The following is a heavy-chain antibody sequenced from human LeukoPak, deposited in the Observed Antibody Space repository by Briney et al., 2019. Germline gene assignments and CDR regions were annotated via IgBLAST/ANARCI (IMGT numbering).Heavy chain of an antibody. Sequence: GGSLRLSCVASGFTFRNHGMHWVRQAPGKGLEWVAVIWYDGSNKYYADSVKGRFTISGDNSKNTVYLQMNSLRAEDTAVYYCARDLKSVILDFWGQGTVVTVSS. CDR2: IWYDGSNK. D-gene: IGHD2-21*01. CDR1: GFTFRNHG. V-gene: IGHV3-33*01. J-gene: IGHJ4*02. CDR3: ARDLKSVILDF.